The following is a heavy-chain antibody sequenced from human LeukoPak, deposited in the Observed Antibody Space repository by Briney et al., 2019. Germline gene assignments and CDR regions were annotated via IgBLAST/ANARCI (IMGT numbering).Heavy chain of an antibody. CDR3: VKDFGRVRGTPDS. J-gene: IGHJ4*02. D-gene: IGHD2/OR15-2a*01. CDR1: GFGFSIYT. V-gene: IGHV3-64D*06. CDR2: ISGSGNGGSI. Sequence: PGGSLRLSCSASGFGFSIYTMYWVRQAPGKGPEYVSTISGSGNGGSIYYADSVKGRFTIPRDDSKSIVYLQMNGLRSEDTAVYYCVKDFGRVRGTPDSWGQGTLVTVSS.